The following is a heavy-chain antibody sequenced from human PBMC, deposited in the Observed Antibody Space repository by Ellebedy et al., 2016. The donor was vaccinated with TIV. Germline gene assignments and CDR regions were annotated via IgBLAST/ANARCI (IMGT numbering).Heavy chain of an antibody. V-gene: IGHV1-18*04. CDR3: ARERGGSGSYYNYFGMDV. J-gene: IGHJ6*02. CDR2: ISTYNGNT. CDR1: GYTFTGYG. Sequence: AASVQVSCKASGYTFTGYGICWVRQAPGQGLEWMGWISTYNGNTNFAQKVQGRVTMTTDTSTSTAYMELRSLRSDDTAVYYCARERGGSGSYYNYFGMDVWGQGTTVTVSS. D-gene: IGHD1-26*01.